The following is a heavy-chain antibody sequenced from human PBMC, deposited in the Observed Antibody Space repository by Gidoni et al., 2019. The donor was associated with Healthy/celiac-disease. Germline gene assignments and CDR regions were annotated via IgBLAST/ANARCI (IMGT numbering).Heavy chain of an antibody. V-gene: IGHV4-31*03. J-gene: IGHJ3*02. CDR2: IYYSGST. CDR1: GASISRGGYY. Sequence: QVQLQESGPGLVTPSQTLSLTCTVSGASISRGGYYWSWIRQHPGKGLEWIGYIYYSGSTYYNPSLKSRVTISVDTSKNQCSLKLSSGTAADTAVYYCARESRGWYDKAFDIWGQGTMVTVSS. D-gene: IGHD6-19*01. CDR3: ARESRGWYDKAFDI.